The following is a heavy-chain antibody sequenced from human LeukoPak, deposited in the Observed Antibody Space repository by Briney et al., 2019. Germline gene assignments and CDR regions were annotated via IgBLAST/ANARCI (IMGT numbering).Heavy chain of an antibody. J-gene: IGHJ3*02. D-gene: IGHD3-22*01. CDR2: ISRNSGRI. Sequence: GGSLRLSCAASGFTFNGYAMRWVRQAPGKGLEWVSGISRNSGRIGYADSVKGRFTISRDNAKNSLYLQMNSLRAEDTAFYYCAKAPSGDSSGYYTDAFDIWGQGTMVTVSS. CDR1: GFTFNGYA. V-gene: IGHV3-9*01. CDR3: AKAPSGDSSGYYTDAFDI.